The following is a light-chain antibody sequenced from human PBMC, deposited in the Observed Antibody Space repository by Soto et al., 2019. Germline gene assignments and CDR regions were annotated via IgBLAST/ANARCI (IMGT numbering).Light chain of an antibody. CDR1: QSVSNNY. CDR2: GAS. V-gene: IGKV3-20*01. J-gene: IGKJ1*01. CDR3: QQYGRSGT. Sequence: NFLTHSPGTLSLSPGEGATLSCRASQSVSNNYLAWYQQKPGQAPRLLIYGASNRATGIPDRFSGSGSGTDFTLTISRLEPEDFAVYYCQQYGRSGTFGQGSKVDIK.